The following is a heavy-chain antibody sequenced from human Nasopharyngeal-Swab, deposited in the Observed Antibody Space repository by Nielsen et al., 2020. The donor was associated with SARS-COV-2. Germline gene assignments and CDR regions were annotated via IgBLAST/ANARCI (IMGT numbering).Heavy chain of an antibody. D-gene: IGHD6-13*01. J-gene: IGHJ2*01. Sequence: VRQAPGKGLEWVSYIGVTSSTRYYADSLRGRFTISRDNAKNSLYLQMNSLRVEDTAVYYCARGGSSWPHWYFDLWGRGTLVTVSS. CDR3: ARGGSSWPHWYFDL. CDR2: IGVTSSTR. V-gene: IGHV3-48*04.